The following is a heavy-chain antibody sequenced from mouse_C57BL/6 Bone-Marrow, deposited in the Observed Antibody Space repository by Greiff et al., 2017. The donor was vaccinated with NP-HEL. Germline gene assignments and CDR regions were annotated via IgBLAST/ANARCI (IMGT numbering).Heavy chain of an antibody. CDR3: ARHDYDGGYYAMDY. CDR2: IWGGGST. V-gene: IGHV2-9*01. Sequence: QVQLKESGPGLVAPSQSLSITCTVSGFSLTSYGVDWVRQPPGKGLEWLGVIWGGGSTNYNSALMSRLSISKDNSKSQVFLKMKNLQTDYTAMYYCARHDYDGGYYAMDYWGQGTSVTVSS. CDR1: GFSLTSYG. J-gene: IGHJ4*01. D-gene: IGHD2-4*01.